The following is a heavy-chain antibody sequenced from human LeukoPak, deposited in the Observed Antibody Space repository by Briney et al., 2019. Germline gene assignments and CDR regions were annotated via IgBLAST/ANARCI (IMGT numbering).Heavy chain of an antibody. D-gene: IGHD3-22*01. CDR2: IYYSGST. CDR1: AGSISSGGYY. J-gene: IGHJ4*02. CDR3: ARVGGRYYDSSGYYYVGY. Sequence: PSQTLSLNCTVSAGSISSGGYYWSWIRQHPGKGLEWIGYIYYSGSTYYNPSLKSRVTISVDTSKNQFSLKLSSVTAADTAVYYCARVGGRYYDSSGYYYVGYWGQGTLVTVSS. V-gene: IGHV4-31*03.